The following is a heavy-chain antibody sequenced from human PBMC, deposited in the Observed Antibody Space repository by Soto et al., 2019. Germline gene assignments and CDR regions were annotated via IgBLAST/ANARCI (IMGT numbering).Heavy chain of an antibody. Sequence: EVQLVESGGGLVQPGGSLRLSCAASGFTFSSYDMHWVRQATGKGLEWVSAIGTAGDTYYPGSVKGRFTISRENAKNSFYLQMNSLRAEDTAVYYCARAGPARVPYCSGGSCYSWDAFDIWGQGTMVTVSS. J-gene: IGHJ3*02. V-gene: IGHV3-13*01. D-gene: IGHD2-15*01. CDR3: ARAGPARVPYCSGGSCYSWDAFDI. CDR2: IGTAGDT. CDR1: GFTFSSYD.